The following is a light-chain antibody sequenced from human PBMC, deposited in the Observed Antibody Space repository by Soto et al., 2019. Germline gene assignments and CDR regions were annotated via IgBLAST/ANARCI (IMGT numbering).Light chain of an antibody. V-gene: IGKV1-5*01. CDR1: QNVGDR. CDR2: KAS. CDR3: QQYGTYLWT. J-gene: IGKJ1*01. Sequence: DIQMTQSPSSVSASVGDSLTITCRASQNVGDRLAWYQQKLGKAPQLLIQKASILQPGIPSRFSGSGSATYFTLTISSLQPDDFATYYCQQYGTYLWTFGQGTKVDIK.